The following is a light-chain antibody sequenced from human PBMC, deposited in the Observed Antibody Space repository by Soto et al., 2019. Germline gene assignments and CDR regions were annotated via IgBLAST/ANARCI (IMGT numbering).Light chain of an antibody. Sequence: EFVLTQSPGTLSLSPGERATLSCRASQSVRGNYLAWYQQKPGQAPRLLMYDAASRPGGIPDRFSGSGSGTDFTLSISRLEPEDFAVYYCQQYGTSPYTFGHGTKLEIK. V-gene: IGKV3-20*01. CDR1: QSVRGNY. J-gene: IGKJ2*01. CDR2: DAA. CDR3: QQYGTSPYT.